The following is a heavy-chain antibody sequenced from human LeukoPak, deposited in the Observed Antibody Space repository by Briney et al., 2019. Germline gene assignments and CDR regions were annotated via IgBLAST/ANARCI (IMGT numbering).Heavy chain of an antibody. D-gene: IGHD3-3*01. J-gene: IGHJ4*02. CDR2: IRFDGSNK. Sequence: GGSLRLSCAVSRFTFSSCGMHWVRQAPGKGLEWVAFIRFDGSNKYYADSVKGRFTISRDNSKNTLYLQMNSLRGEDTAVYYCAKDPYDFWSGSTDRVFDYWGQGTLVTVSS. V-gene: IGHV3-30*02. CDR3: AKDPYDFWSGSTDRVFDY. CDR1: RFTFSSCG.